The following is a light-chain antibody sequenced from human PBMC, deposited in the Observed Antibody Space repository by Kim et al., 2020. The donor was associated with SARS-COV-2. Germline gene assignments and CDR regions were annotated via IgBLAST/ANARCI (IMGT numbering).Light chain of an antibody. J-gene: IGKJ2*01. CDR3: KQTYRTPPYT. CDR2: AAS. Sequence: DVQMTQSPSSLSASVGDRVTITCRASQSISTYLNWYQQKPGKAPKLLIYAASSLQSGVPSRFTGSGSGTDFSLTITSLQPEDFATYYCKQTYRTPPYTCGQGTKLEIK. V-gene: IGKV1-39*01. CDR1: QSISTY.